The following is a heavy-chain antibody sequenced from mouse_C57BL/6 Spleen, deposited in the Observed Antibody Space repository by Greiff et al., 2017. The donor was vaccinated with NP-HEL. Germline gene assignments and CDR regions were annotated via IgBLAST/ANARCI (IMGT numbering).Heavy chain of an antibody. V-gene: IGHV1-52*01. CDR1: GYTFTSYW. J-gene: IGHJ4*01. CDR3: ARRHPYAMDY. CDR2: IDPSDSET. Sequence: QVQLQQSGAELVRPGSSVKLSCKASGYTFTSYWMHWVKQRPIQGLEWIGNIDPSDSETHYNQKFKDKATLTVDKSSSTAYMQLSSLTSEDSAVYYCARRHPYAMDYWGQGTSVTVSS.